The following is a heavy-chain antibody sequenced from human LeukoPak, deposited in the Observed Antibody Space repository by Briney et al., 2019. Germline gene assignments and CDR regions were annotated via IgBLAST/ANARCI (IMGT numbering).Heavy chain of an antibody. CDR2: INHSGST. Sequence: SETLSLTCAVYGGSFSGYYWSWIRQPPGKGLEWIGEINHSGSTNYNPSLKSRVTISVDTSKNQFSLKLSSVTAADTAVYYCARHGIAARTFDYWGQGALVTVSS. CDR1: GGSFSGYY. D-gene: IGHD6-6*01. CDR3: ARHGIAARTFDY. V-gene: IGHV4-34*01. J-gene: IGHJ4*02.